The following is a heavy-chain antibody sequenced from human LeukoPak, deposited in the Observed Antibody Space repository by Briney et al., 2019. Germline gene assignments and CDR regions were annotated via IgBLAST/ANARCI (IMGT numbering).Heavy chain of an antibody. V-gene: IGHV1-69*13. J-gene: IGHJ6*04. CDR3: ARDQGFSRVAFYGMDV. Sequence: ASVKVSGKASGGTFSSYAISRVRQAPGQGLQWMGGIIPIFGTANYAQKFQGRVTITADESTSTAYMELSSLRSEDTAVYYCARDQGFSRVAFYGMDVWGKGTTVTVSP. D-gene: IGHD5-12*01. CDR1: GGTFSSYA. CDR2: IIPIFGTA.